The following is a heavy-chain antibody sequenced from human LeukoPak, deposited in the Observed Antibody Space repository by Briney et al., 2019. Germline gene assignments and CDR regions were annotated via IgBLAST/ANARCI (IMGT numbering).Heavy chain of an antibody. CDR1: GGTFSSYA. CDR2: IIPIFGTA. J-gene: IGHJ6*02. Sequence: SVKVSCKASGGTFSSYATSWVRQAPGQGLEWMGGIIPIFGTANYAQKFQGRVTITADESTSTAYMELSSLRSEDTAVYYCARYSSGWYLDYYYGMDVWGQGTTVTVSS. CDR3: ARYSSGWYLDYYYGMDV. D-gene: IGHD6-19*01. V-gene: IGHV1-69*01.